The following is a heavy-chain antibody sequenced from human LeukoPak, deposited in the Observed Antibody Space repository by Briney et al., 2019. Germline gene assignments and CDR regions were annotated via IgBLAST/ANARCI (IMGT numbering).Heavy chain of an antibody. Sequence: ASVKVSCKASGYTFTGYYMHWVRQAPGQGLEWMGWINPNSGGTNYAQKFQGRVTMTRDTSISTAYMELSRLRSDDTAVYYCARDLLPIVGATTESDIDYWGQGTLVTVSS. CDR3: ARDLLPIVGATTESDIDY. CDR1: GYTFTGYY. D-gene: IGHD1-26*01. J-gene: IGHJ4*02. CDR2: INPNSGGT. V-gene: IGHV1-2*02.